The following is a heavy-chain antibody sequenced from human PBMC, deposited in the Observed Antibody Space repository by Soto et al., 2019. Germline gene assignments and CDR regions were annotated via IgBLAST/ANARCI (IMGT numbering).Heavy chain of an antibody. CDR2: IIPIFGTA. V-gene: IGHV1-69*13. D-gene: IGHD3-22*01. CDR3: ARPRSYYYDSSAERAFDI. CDR1: GGTFSNYA. Sequence: PSVKVSCKASGGTFSNYAISWVRQAPGQGLEWMGGIIPIFGTANYAQTFQGRVTITADESTSTAYMELSSLRSEDTAVYYCARPRSYYYDSSAERAFDIWGQGTMVTVS. J-gene: IGHJ3*02.